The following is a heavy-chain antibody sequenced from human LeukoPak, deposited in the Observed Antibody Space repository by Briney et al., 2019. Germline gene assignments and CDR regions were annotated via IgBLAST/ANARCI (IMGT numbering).Heavy chain of an antibody. V-gene: IGHV1-2*02. D-gene: IGHD1-7*01. Sequence: AASVKVSCKASGYTFTGYYMHWVRQAPGQGLEWMGWINPNSGGTNYAQRFQDRVTMARDTSISTAYMELSRLRSDDTAVYYCAREVTGTLDAFDIWGQGTMVTVSS. CDR1: GYTFTGYY. CDR3: AREVTGTLDAFDI. CDR2: INPNSGGT. J-gene: IGHJ3*02.